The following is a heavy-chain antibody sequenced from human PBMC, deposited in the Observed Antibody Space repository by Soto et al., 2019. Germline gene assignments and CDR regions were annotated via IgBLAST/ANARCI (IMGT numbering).Heavy chain of an antibody. J-gene: IGHJ4*02. CDR1: GFTFDDYA. CDR3: AKDDGYCSGGSCYSFDY. D-gene: IGHD2-15*01. Sequence: EVQLVESGGGLVQPGRSLRLSCAASGFTFDDYAMHWVRQAPGKGLEWVSGISWNSGSIGYADSVKGRFTISRDNAKNSLYLQXXXLRAEDTALYYCAKDDGYCSGGSCYSFDYWGQGTLVTVSS. CDR2: ISWNSGSI. V-gene: IGHV3-9*01.